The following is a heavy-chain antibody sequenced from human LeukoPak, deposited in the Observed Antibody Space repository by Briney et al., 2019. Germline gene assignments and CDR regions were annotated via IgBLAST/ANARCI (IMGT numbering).Heavy chain of an antibody. D-gene: IGHD3-22*01. J-gene: IGHJ4*02. CDR1: GGSISSSSYY. CDR2: IYYSGST. CDR3: AASTYYYDSSGFGGAYA. Sequence: PSETLSLTCTVSGGSISSSSYYWGWIRQPPGKGLEWIGSIYYSGSTNYNPSLKSRVTISVDKSKNQFSLKLSSVTAADTAVYYCAASTYYYDSSGFGGAYAWGQGTLVTVSS. V-gene: IGHV4-39*07.